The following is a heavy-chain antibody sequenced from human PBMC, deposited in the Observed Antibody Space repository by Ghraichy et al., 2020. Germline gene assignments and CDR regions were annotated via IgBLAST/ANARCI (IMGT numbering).Heavy chain of an antibody. CDR3: VRADGSGSFYY. V-gene: IGHV3-21*01. CDR1: GFNLGVYT. Sequence: GGSLRLSCSTSGFNLGVYTMNWLRWAPNKGLQWVSSISSDSSRIYYTDSVRGRFTISRDNAMNSVFLQMDSLTVDDTAMYYCVRADGSGSFYYWGQGTQGSVSS. CDR2: ISSDSSRI. J-gene: IGHJ4*01. D-gene: IGHD3-10*01.